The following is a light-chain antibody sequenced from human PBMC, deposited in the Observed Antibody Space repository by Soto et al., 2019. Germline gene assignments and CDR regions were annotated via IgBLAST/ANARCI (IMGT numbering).Light chain of an antibody. CDR2: VDN. Sequence: NFMLTQPHSVSESPGKTVIISCTRSSGSIASNYVQWYQQRPGSSPTTVIYVDNQSPSGVPDRFSGSIDSSSNSASLTISGLETEDEADYFCQSYDATNQVFGGGTKLTVL. CDR3: QSYDATNQV. V-gene: IGLV6-57*01. J-gene: IGLJ3*02. CDR1: SGSIASNY.